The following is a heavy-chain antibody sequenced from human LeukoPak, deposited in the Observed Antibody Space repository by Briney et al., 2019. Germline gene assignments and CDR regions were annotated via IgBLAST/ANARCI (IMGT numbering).Heavy chain of an antibody. CDR2: ISGSGGST. V-gene: IGHV3-23*01. D-gene: IGHD5-24*01. CDR3: ARAPEMSTIMYYFDY. CDR1: GFTFSSYA. Sequence: GGSLRLSCAASGFTFSSYAMSWVRQAPGKGLEWVSAISGSGGSTYYADSVKGRFTISRDNSKNTLYLQMNSLRAEDTAVYYCARAPEMSTIMYYFDYWGQGTLVTVSS. J-gene: IGHJ4*02.